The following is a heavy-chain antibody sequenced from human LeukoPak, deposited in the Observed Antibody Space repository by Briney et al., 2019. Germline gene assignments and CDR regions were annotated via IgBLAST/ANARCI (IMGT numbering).Heavy chain of an antibody. CDR3: ARKLRLGELSP. J-gene: IGHJ4*02. Sequence: GGSLRLSCAASGFTFSSYWMSWVRQAPGKGLEWMANIKQDGSEKYYVDSVKGRFTISRDNAKNSLYLQMNSLRAEDTAVYYCARKLRLGELSPWGQGTLVTVSS. CDR1: GFTFSSYW. CDR2: IKQDGSEK. V-gene: IGHV3-7*01. D-gene: IGHD3-16*02.